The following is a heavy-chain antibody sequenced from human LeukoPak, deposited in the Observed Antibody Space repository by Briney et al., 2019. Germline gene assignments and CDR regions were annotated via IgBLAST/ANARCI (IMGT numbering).Heavy chain of an antibody. CDR1: GGSISSSIYY. CDR2: IYYSGST. J-gene: IGHJ4*02. Sequence: KPSETLSLTCTVSGGSISSSIYYWGWIRQPPGKGLEWIGSIYYSGSTYYNPSLKSRVTISVDTSKNQFSLKLSSVTAADTVVYYCARHHFFWSGHTIDYWGQGTLVTVSS. CDR3: ARHHFFWSGHTIDY. D-gene: IGHD3-3*01. V-gene: IGHV4-39*01.